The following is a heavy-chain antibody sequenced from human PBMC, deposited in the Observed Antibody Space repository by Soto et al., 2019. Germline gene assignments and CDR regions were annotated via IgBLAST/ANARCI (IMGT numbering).Heavy chain of an antibody. CDR3: ARAGRAYDFDY. Sequence: PGGSLRLSCAASGFTFSDHYMDWVRQAPGKGLEWVGRIRSKANSYTTEYAASVKGRFTISRDDSKNSLYLQMNSLKTEDTAVYYCARAGRAYDFDYWGQGTLVTVSS. D-gene: IGHD2-21*01. V-gene: IGHV3-72*01. CDR2: IRSKANSYTT. J-gene: IGHJ4*02. CDR1: GFTFSDHY.